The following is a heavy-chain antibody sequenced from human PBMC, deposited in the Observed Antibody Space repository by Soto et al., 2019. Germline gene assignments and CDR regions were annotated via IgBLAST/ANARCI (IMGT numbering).Heavy chain of an antibody. CDR3: AGSGYYHNSGMDV. CDR2: INYRGSS. J-gene: IGHJ6*02. V-gene: IGHV4-34*01. Sequence: SETLSLTCAVYGGSFTGYYWTWILQTPGKGLEWIGEINYRGSSYYNPSLESRVTISVDTSKNQFSLKLSSVTAADTAVYYCAGSGYYHNSGMDVWGQGTTVTVSS. CDR1: GGSFTGYY. D-gene: IGHD3-22*01.